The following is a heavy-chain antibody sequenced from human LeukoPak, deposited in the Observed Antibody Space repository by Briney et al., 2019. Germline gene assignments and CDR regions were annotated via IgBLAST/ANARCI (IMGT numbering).Heavy chain of an antibody. J-gene: IGHJ4*02. D-gene: IGHD3-10*01. V-gene: IGHV4-39*01. CDR2: IYYSVST. CDR1: GGSISSSSYY. CDR3: ARPPHYGSGSY. Sequence: SETLSLTCTVSGGSISSSSYYWGWIRQPPGKGLEWIGSIYYSVSTYYNPSLNSRVTISVDTSKNQFSLKLSSVTAADTAVYYCARPPHYGSGSYWGQGTLVTVSS.